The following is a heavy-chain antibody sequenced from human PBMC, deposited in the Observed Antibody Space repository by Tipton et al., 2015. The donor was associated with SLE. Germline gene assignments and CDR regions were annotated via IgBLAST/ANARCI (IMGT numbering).Heavy chain of an antibody. CDR1: GGSLSSYH. Sequence: TLSLTCTVSGGSLSSYHWSWIRQPAGKGLEWIGRIYTSGRTNYNPSLKSRVTMSIDTSKNQFSLKLSSVTAADTAVYYCARKWYSGIFYKYYMDVWGEGTTVTVSS. J-gene: IGHJ6*03. CDR3: ARKWYSGIFYKYYMDV. CDR2: IYTSGRT. V-gene: IGHV4-4*07. D-gene: IGHD1-26*01.